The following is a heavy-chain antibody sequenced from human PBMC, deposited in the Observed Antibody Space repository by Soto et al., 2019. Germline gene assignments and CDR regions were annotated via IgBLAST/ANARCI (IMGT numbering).Heavy chain of an antibody. D-gene: IGHD2-15*01. CDR3: AKDGVILSQVLGNFFQH. J-gene: IGHJ1*01. V-gene: IGHV3-9*01. CDR1: GFTFDDYA. Sequence: GGSLRLSCAASGFTFDDYAMHWVRQAPGKGLEWVSGISWNSNNIDYADAVKGRFTISRDNAKNSLYLQMNSLRAEDTALYYCAKDGVILSQVLGNFFQHWGQGTLVTVSS. CDR2: ISWNSNNI.